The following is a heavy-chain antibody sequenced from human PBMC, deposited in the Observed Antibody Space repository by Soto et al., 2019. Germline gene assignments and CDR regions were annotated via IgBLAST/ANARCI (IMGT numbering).Heavy chain of an antibody. CDR2: ISSSSSYI. Sequence: GGSLRLSCAASGFTFSSYSMNWVRQAPGKGLEWVSSISSSSSYIYYADSVKGRFTISRDNAKNSLYLQMNSLRAEDTAVYYCARPVSDDFWSGYYVGYYFDYWGQGTLVTVSS. CDR1: GFTFSSYS. J-gene: IGHJ4*02. D-gene: IGHD3-3*01. CDR3: ARPVSDDFWSGYYVGYYFDY. V-gene: IGHV3-21*01.